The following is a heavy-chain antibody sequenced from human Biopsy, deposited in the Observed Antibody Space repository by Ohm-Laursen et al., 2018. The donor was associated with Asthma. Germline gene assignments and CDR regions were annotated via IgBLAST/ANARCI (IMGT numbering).Heavy chain of an antibody. CDR3: SREEPTSGWYQGSILR. CDR1: GFTFSNYG. V-gene: IGHV3-30*03. Sequence: LSLTCAASGFTFSNYGMHWVRQAPGKGLEWVAVTSFDGSNKNYTDSVKGRFTISRDNSKNTLNLQMNSLRAEDTAVYYCSREEPTSGWYQGSILRWGQGTLVTVSS. D-gene: IGHD6-19*01. J-gene: IGHJ4*02. CDR2: TSFDGSNK.